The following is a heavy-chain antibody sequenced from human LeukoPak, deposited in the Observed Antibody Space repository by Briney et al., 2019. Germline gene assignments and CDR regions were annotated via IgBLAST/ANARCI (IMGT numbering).Heavy chain of an antibody. J-gene: IGHJ4*02. CDR1: GFTFSGHV. D-gene: IGHD1-26*01. CDR2: ISGSGDNT. Sequence: EGSLRLSRAASGFTFSGHVMGWVRQAPGKGLEWVSGISGSGDNTYYADSVKGRFPICRDNSKNTLYLQMNSLTVEDTAVYYCAKGYSGGSYSDWGQGTLVTVSS. V-gene: IGHV3-23*01. CDR3: AKGYSGGSYSD.